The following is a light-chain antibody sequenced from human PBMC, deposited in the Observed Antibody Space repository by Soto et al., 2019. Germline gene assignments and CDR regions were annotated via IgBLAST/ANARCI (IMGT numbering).Light chain of an antibody. CDR1: QSLSGY. V-gene: IGKV3-15*01. CDR2: GAS. Sequence: EIGPTQSPFALSLSPGERATLSCRASQSLSGYLAWYQPKPGQAPRLLIYGASTRATGTPARFSGSGSGTEFTLTISILQPDYFTPYCSQLSDSHPCPFGQGTKVDIK. CDR3: QLSDSHPCP. J-gene: IGKJ1*01.